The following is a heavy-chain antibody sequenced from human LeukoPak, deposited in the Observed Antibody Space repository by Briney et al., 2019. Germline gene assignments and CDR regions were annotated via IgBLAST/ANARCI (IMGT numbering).Heavy chain of an antibody. J-gene: IGHJ4*02. CDR3: ARGYYYDSSGYYDY. D-gene: IGHD3-22*01. Sequence: SETLSLTCAVYGGSFSGYYWSWIRQPPGKGLEWIGEINHSGSTNYNPSLKSRVTISVDTSKNQFSLKLSSVTAADTAVYYCARGYYYDSSGYYDYWGQGTLVTVSS. CDR1: GGSFSGYY. V-gene: IGHV4-34*01. CDR2: INHSGST.